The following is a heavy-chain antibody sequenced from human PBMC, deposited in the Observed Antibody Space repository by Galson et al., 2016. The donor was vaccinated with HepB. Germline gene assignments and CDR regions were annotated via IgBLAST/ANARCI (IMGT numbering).Heavy chain of an antibody. CDR2: ISWDGRTT. CDR3: AKGFISSFAGNFDS. CDR1: GLTFDDYT. J-gene: IGHJ4*02. Sequence: SLRLSCEASGLTFDDYTMHWVRQAPGKGLQWVSGISWDGRTTSYADSVKGRFTISRDNAKNSLYLQMNSLATEDTATYFCAKGFISSFAGNFDSWGQGALVTVSS. D-gene: IGHD6-6*01. V-gene: IGHV3-43*01.